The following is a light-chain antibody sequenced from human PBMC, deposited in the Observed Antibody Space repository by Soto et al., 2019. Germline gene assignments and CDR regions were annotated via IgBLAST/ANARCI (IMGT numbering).Light chain of an antibody. CDR2: AAS. J-gene: IGKJ5*01. CDR3: QKYNSALIT. V-gene: IGKV1-27*01. CDR1: QGFDNY. Sequence: DIQMTQSPSSLSASVGDRVTITYRASQGFDNYLAWYHQKPGKVPKLLIYAASTLQSGVPSRFSGGRSGTDFTLTISSLQPEDVATYYCQKYNSALITFGQGTRLEI.